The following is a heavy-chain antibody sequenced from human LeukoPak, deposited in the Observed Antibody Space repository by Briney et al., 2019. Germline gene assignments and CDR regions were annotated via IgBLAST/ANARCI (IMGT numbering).Heavy chain of an antibody. CDR2: IYYSGGT. J-gene: IGHJ4*02. CDR3: ARDTAVAL. V-gene: IGHV4-59*01. Sequence: SETLSLTCTVSGGSISSYYWSWIRQPPGKGLEWIGYIYYSGGTNYNPSLKSRVTISVDTSKNQFSLKLSSVTAADTAVYCCARDTAVALWGQGTLVTVSS. CDR1: GGSISSYY. D-gene: IGHD4-23*01.